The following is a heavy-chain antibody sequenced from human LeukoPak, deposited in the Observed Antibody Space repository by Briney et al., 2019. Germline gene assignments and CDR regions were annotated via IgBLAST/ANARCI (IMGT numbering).Heavy chain of an antibody. CDR3: ARDPGSQRWLQPGDY. CDR2: IYSGGST. D-gene: IGHD5-24*01. J-gene: IGHJ4*02. CDR1: GFTVSSNY. Sequence: GGSLRLSCAASGFTVSSNYMSWVRQAPGKGLEWVSVIYSGGSTYYADSVKGRFTISRDNSKNTLYLQMNSLRAEDTAVYYCARDPGSQRWLQPGDYWGQGTLVTVSS. V-gene: IGHV3-66*02.